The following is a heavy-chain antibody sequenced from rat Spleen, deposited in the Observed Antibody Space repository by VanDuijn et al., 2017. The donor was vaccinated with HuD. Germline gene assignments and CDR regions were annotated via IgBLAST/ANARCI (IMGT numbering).Heavy chain of an antibody. V-gene: IGHV1-60*01. D-gene: IGHD1-1*01. CDR3: ARRNYYSGYFDY. J-gene: IGHJ2*01. Sequence: QVQLQQSGDELTKPGSSVKISCKASGYTFTSYEISWIKQRPGQALGWIGGINPGSGGTGYNEKFKGKATLTVDKSSSTAFMQLRSLTPEDSAVYYCARRNYYSGYFDYWGQGVMVTVSS. CDR2: INPGSGGT. CDR1: GYTFTSYE.